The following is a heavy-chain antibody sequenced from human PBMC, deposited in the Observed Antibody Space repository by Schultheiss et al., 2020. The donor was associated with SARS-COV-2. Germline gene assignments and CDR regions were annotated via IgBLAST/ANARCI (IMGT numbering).Heavy chain of an antibody. Sequence: GGSLRLSCTTSGFTFGDYVMNWVRQAPGKGLEWVSSISSSSSTIYYADSVKGRFTISRDNAKNSLYLQMNSLRVEDTALYYYATTASGWTPFDYWGRGTPVTVSS. CDR3: ATTASGWTPFDY. D-gene: IGHD1-14*01. J-gene: IGHJ4*01. CDR2: ISSSSSTI. CDR1: GFTFGDYV. V-gene: IGHV3-48*03.